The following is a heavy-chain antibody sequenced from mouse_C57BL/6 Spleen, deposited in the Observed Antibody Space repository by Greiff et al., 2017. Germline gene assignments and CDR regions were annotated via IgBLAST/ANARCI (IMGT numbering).Heavy chain of an antibody. CDR3: APSYYNWYFDV. V-gene: IGHV1-74*01. CDR1: GYTFTSYW. CDR2: FHPSDSDT. D-gene: IGHD2-12*01. J-gene: IGHJ1*03. Sequence: QVQLQQPGAELVKPGASVKVSCKASGYTFTSYWLHWVKQRPGQGLEWIGRFHPSDSDTNYNQKFKGKATLTVDKSSSTAYMQLSSLTSEDSAVYYCAPSYYNWYFDVWGTGTTVTVSS.